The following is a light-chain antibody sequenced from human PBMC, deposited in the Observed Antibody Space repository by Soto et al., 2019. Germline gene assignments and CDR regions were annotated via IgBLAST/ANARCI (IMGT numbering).Light chain of an antibody. CDR3: QQYKSYPWT. CDR1: QSISSW. J-gene: IGKJ1*01. Sequence: DIQMTQSPSTLSASVGDRVTITCRASQSISSWLAWYQQKPGKAPKLLIYDASSLESGVPSRFSGSGSGTEFTITISSRQPDDFASYYCQQYKSYPWTFGQGTKVEIK. CDR2: DAS. V-gene: IGKV1-5*01.